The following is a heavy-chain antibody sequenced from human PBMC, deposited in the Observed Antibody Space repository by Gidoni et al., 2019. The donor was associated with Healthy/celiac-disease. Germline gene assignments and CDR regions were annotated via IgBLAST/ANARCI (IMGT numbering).Heavy chain of an antibody. Sequence: QVQLQQLGAGLLKPSETLSLTCAVYGGSFSGYYWSWIRQPPGQGLAWIGENNHSGSTNYNPSLKSRVTISVDTSKNQFSLKLSSVTAADTAVYYCARGRSSRLGELSSDYWGQGTLVTVSS. J-gene: IGHJ4*02. V-gene: IGHV4-34*01. D-gene: IGHD3-16*02. CDR1: GGSFSGYY. CDR2: NNHSGST. CDR3: ARGRSSRLGELSSDY.